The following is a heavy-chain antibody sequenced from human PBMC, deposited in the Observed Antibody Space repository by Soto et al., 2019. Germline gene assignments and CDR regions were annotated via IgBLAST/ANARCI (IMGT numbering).Heavy chain of an antibody. CDR3: ARDSYDFWSYMDV. J-gene: IGHJ6*03. V-gene: IGHV3-20*01. CDR1: GFTFDDYG. D-gene: IGHD3-3*01. Sequence: PGGSLRLSCAASGFTFDDYGMSWVRQAPGKGLEWVSGINWNGGSTGYADSVKGRFTISRDNAKNSLYLQMNSLRAEDTALYHCARDSYDFWSYMDVWGKGTTVTVSS. CDR2: INWNGGST.